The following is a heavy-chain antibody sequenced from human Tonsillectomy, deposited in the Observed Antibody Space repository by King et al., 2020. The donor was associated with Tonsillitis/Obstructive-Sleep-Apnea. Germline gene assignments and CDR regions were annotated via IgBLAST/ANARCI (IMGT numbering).Heavy chain of an antibody. CDR1: GYTFTTYV. Sequence: QLVQSGAEVKKPGASVKVSCKASGYTFTTYVISWVRQAPGQGLEWMGWISAYNGNTNYAQKLQGRVTMSTDTSTSTVYMDLRSLRSDDTAVYYCARGDDYVSQFDYWGQGTLVTVSS. V-gene: IGHV1-18*01. D-gene: IGHD3-16*01. J-gene: IGHJ4*02. CDR2: ISAYNGNT. CDR3: ARGDDYVSQFDY.